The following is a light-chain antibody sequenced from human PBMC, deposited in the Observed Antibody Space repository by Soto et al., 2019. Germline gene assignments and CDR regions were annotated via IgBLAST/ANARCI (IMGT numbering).Light chain of an antibody. CDR3: QQYNDWPPWT. CDR1: QSVSSN. Sequence: VMTQSPATLSVSPGERATLSCRASQSVSSNLAWYQQKPGQAPRLLIYGASTRATGIPVRFSGSGSGTEFTLTISSLQSEDFAVYYCQQYNDWPPWTSGQRTK. V-gene: IGKV3-15*01. CDR2: GAS. J-gene: IGKJ1*01.